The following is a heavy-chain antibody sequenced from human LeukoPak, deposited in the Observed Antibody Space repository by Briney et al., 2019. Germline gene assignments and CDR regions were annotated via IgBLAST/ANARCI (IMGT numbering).Heavy chain of an antibody. CDR2: ISAYNGNT. D-gene: IGHD3-16*02. V-gene: IGHV1-18*01. CDR1: GYTFTSYG. CDR3: ARDSKRDDYVWGSYRQFDY. J-gene: IGHJ4*02. Sequence: ASVKVSCKASGYTFTSYGISWVRQAPGQGLEWMGWISAYNGNTNYAQKLQGRVTMTTDTSTSTAYMELRSLRSDDTAVHYCARDSKRDDYVWGSYRQFDYWGQGTLVTVSS.